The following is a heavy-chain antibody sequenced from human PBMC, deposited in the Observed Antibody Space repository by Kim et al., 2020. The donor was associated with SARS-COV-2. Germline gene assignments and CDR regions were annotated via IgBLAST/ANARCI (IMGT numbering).Heavy chain of an antibody. J-gene: IGHJ5*02. CDR1: GLTVGV. CDR3: ARDPSAVGAPTP. CDR2: IYSHGSA. V-gene: IGHV3-53*01. Sequence: GGSLRLSCAVSGLTVGVMSWVRQAPGKGLEWVSLIYSHGSAHYADSVKGRFTISRDSTKNTVDLQMNSLRVEDTAVYYCARDPSAVGAPTPWGQGTLVTVSS. D-gene: IGHD1-26*01.